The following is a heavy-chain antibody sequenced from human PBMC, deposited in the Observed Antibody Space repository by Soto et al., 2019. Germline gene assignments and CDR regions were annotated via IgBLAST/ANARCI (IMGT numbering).Heavy chain of an antibody. J-gene: IGHJ4*02. Sequence: SETLSLTCTVSGGSISSYYWSWIRQPPGKGLEWIGYIYFRGTTNYNPSLKSRVTMSADTSKNQFSLILSSVTAADTAVYYCARAPYGSGTKPYYFDYWGQGTLVTVSS. CDR2: IYFRGTT. CDR1: GGSISSYY. CDR3: ARAPYGSGTKPYYFDY. V-gene: IGHV4-59*01. D-gene: IGHD3-10*01.